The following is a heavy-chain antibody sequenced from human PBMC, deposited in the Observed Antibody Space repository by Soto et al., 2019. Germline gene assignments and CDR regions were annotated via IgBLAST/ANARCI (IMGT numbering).Heavy chain of an antibody. Sequence: WGSLRLSCAASGFTFSSYIMNWVRQAPGKGLEWVSSISSSSSYIYYADSVKGRFTISRDNAKNSLYLQMNSLRAEDTAVYYCAAWYSSSWMDVWGKGTTVTVS. CDR1: GFTFSSYI. V-gene: IGHV3-21*01. CDR2: ISSSSSYI. D-gene: IGHD6-13*01. J-gene: IGHJ6*03. CDR3: AAWYSSSWMDV.